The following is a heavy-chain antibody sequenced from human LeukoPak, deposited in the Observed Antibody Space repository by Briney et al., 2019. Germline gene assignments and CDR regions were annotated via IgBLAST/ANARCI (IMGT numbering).Heavy chain of an antibody. CDR3: ARASRSEVSSSPWVLWD. V-gene: IGHV7-4-1*02. D-gene: IGHD6-13*01. Sequence: ASVKVSCKASGYTFTNYAMNWVRQAPGQGLEWMGWINTNTGNPTYAQGFTGRFVFSLDTSVSTAHLQINTLKADDTAVYYCARASRSEVSSSPWVLWDWGQGTLVTVSS. J-gene: IGHJ4*02. CDR2: INTNTGNP. CDR1: GYTFTNYA.